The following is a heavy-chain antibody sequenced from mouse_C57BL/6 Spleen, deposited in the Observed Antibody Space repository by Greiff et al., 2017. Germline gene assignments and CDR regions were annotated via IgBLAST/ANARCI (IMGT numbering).Heavy chain of an antibody. V-gene: IGHV1-61*01. CDR1: GYTFTSYW. CDR3: AVIYYDYDGAMDY. D-gene: IGHD2-4*01. J-gene: IGHJ4*01. Sequence: QVQLQQPGAELVRPGSSVKLSCKASGYTFTSYWMDWVKQRPGQGLEWIGNIYPSDSETHYNQKFKDKATLTVDKSSSTAYMQLSSLTSEDSAVYYCAVIYYDYDGAMDYWGQGTSVTVSS. CDR2: IYPSDSET.